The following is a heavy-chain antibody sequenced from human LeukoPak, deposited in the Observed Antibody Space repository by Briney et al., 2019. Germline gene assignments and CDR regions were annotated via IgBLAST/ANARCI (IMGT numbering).Heavy chain of an antibody. CDR2: IIPIFGTA. V-gene: IGHV1-69*05. CDR3: ATSLKGYGGRRFDP. CDR1: GGTFSSYA. Sequence: SVKVSCKASGGTFSSYAISWVRQAPGQGLEWMGGIIPIFGTANYAQKFQGRVTITTDESTSTAYMELSSLRSEDTAVYYCATSLKGYGGRRFDPWGQGTLVTVSS. D-gene: IGHD4-23*01. J-gene: IGHJ5*02.